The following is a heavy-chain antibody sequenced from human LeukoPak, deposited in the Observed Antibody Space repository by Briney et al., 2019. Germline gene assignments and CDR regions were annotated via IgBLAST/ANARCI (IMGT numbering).Heavy chain of an antibody. CDR1: GGSFSGYY. V-gene: IGHV4-34*01. D-gene: IGHD2-2*01. Sequence: ASETLSLTCAVYGGSFSGYYWSWIRQPPGKGLEWIGEINHSGSTNYNPSLKSRVTISVDTSKNQFSLKLSSVTAADTAVYYCARDRYCSSTSCYGAGGGNYYYYYYLDVWGKGTTVTVSS. CDR2: INHSGST. J-gene: IGHJ6*03. CDR3: ARDRYCSSTSCYGAGGGNYYYYYYLDV.